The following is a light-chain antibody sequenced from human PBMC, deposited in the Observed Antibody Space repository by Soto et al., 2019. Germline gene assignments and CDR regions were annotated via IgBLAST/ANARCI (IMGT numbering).Light chain of an antibody. Sequence: IQMTQSPSSLSASLGYIVTITCGSSQGIRNDLGWYQQKPGKAPKLLIYAASSLQSGVPSRFSGSGSGTDFTLTISSLQPEDFATYYCQQSYSTLWTFGQGTKVDIK. CDR2: AAS. CDR1: QGIRND. V-gene: IGKV1-39*01. J-gene: IGKJ1*01. CDR3: QQSYSTLWT.